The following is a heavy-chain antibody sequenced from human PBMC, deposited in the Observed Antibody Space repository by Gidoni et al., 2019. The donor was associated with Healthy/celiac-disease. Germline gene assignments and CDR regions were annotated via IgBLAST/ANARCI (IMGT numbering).Heavy chain of an antibody. D-gene: IGHD6-6*01. CDR1: VGTFSSHA. CDR3: ARYVFRGQLVDGWFDP. Sequence: QGQLVQSGDEVKTPGSSVKVSCKAPVGTFSSHAISWVRPPPGQGLEWMGGIIPICGTANYAQKFQGIVTLPADESTSTAYMAPSSLRSEDTAVYYCARYVFRGQLVDGWFDPWGQVTLVTVSS. CDR2: IIPICGTA. V-gene: IGHV1-69*01. J-gene: IGHJ5*02.